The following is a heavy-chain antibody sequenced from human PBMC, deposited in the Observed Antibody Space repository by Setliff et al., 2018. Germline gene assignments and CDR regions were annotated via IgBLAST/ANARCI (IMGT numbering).Heavy chain of an antibody. Sequence: ASVKVSCKASGYTFTSYGISWVRQAPGQGLEWMGWISAYNGNANYAQKLQGRLTMTTDTSTSTAYMELRSLRSDDTAVYYCAREGVDTRSSTDYRYYMDVWGQGTTVTVSS. J-gene: IGHJ6*03. CDR2: ISAYNGNA. D-gene: IGHD2-15*01. CDR1: GYTFTSYG. CDR3: AREGVDTRSSTDYRYYMDV. V-gene: IGHV1-18*01.